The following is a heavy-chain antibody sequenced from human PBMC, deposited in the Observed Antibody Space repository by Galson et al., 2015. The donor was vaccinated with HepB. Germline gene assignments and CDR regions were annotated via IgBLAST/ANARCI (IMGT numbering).Heavy chain of an antibody. D-gene: IGHD1-1*01. CDR1: GFTVSSNC. V-gene: IGHV3-53*01. CDR3: ARGKNWNHYYYYYMDV. J-gene: IGHJ6*03. CDR2: IYSGGST. Sequence: SLRLSCAASGFTVSSNCMSWVRQAPGRGLEWVSVIYSGGSTYYADSVKGRFTISRDNSKNTLYLQMNSLRAEDTAVYYCARGKNWNHYYYYYMDVWGKGTTVTVSS.